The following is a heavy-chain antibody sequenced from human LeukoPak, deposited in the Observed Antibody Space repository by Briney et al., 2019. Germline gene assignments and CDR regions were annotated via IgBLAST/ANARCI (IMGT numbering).Heavy chain of an antibody. V-gene: IGHV1-69*13. Sequence: SVKVSCKASGGTFSSYAISWVRQAPGQGLEWMGGIIPIFGTANYAQKFQGRVTITADESTCTAYMELSSLRSEDTAVYYCATVGSTDSSGYYYAHYWGQGTLVTVSS. CDR3: ATVGSTDSSGYYYAHY. CDR1: GGTFSSYA. J-gene: IGHJ4*02. D-gene: IGHD3-22*01. CDR2: IIPIFGTA.